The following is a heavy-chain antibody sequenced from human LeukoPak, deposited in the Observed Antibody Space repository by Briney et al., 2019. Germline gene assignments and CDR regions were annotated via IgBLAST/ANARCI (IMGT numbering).Heavy chain of an antibody. CDR3: ARRSYWHFDL. CDR2: INHSGST. CDR1: GGSFSGYY. V-gene: IGHV4-34*01. J-gene: IGHJ2*01. Sequence: PSETLSLTCAVYGGSFSGYYWSWIRQPPGKGLEWIGEINHSGSTNYNPSLKSRVTISVDTSKNQFSLKLSSVTAADTAVYYCARRSYWHFDLWGRGTLVTVSS.